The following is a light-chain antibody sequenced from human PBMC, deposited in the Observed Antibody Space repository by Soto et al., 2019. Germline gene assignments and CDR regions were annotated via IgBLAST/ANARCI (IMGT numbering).Light chain of an antibody. CDR3: QIWGTGIPWV. CDR1: SGHSNYA. J-gene: IGLJ3*02. CDR2: VNSDGSH. Sequence: QSVLTQSPSASASLGASVKLTCTLSSGHSNYAIARHQQQPEKGPRYLMKVNSDGSHSKGDGIPDRFSGSSSGAERYLTISSLQSEDEADYYCQIWGTGIPWVFGGGTKLTVL. V-gene: IGLV4-69*01.